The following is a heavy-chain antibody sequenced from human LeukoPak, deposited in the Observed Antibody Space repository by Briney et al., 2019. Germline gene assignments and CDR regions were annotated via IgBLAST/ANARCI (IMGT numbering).Heavy chain of an antibody. V-gene: IGHV3-48*01. D-gene: IGHD6-19*01. CDR3: ARGTSDWDFDY. J-gene: IGHJ4*02. Sequence: GGSLRLSCTASGFTFSTHSMNWVRQAPGKGLEWLSYISSGSSSIYYADSLKGRFTISRDNAKKSLYLQMSSLRAEDTAVYYCARGTSDWDFDYWGRGTLVTVSS. CDR2: ISSGSSSI. CDR1: GFTFSTHS.